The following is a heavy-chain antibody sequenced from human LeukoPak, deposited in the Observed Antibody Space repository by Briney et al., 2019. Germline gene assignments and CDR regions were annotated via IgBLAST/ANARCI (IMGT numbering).Heavy chain of an antibody. CDR1: GFTFSSYN. Sequence: KAGGSLRLSCAASGFTFSSYNMNWVRQAPGKGLEWVSCISSSSTTIYYADSVKGRFTVSRDNAKNSLYLQMNSLRVEDTAVYYCARGSDYLFDCWGQGTLVTVSS. D-gene: IGHD4-17*01. CDR2: ISSSSTTI. CDR3: ARGSDYLFDC. V-gene: IGHV3-48*04. J-gene: IGHJ4*02.